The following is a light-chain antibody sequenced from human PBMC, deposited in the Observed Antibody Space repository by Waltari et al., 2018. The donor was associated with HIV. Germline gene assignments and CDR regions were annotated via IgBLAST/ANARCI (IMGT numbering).Light chain of an antibody. CDR3: QLRTDWPPRYT. Sequence: EIVLTQSPATLSLSPGERATLSCRASQSVRTYLAWYQHKPGQTPRLLIYDASSRATGIPARFSGSGSGTDFTLTISSLEPEDFAVYYCQLRTDWPPRYTFGQGTKLEIK. CDR1: QSVRTY. CDR2: DAS. J-gene: IGKJ2*01. V-gene: IGKV3-11*01.